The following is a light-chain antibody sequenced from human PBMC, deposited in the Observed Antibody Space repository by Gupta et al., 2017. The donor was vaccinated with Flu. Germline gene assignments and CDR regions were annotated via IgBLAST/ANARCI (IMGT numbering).Light chain of an antibody. CDR3: QQYNDWPQFT. V-gene: IGKV3-15*01. J-gene: IGKJ3*01. Sequence: EIVMTHSPATLSVSPGDRATVSCRASRSFSNDLAWYQQKPGQAPRLLIYGASFRATGSPARFSGSGSGTEFTLTISSLQSDDFATYYCQQYNDWPQFTFGPGTKVEFK. CDR2: GAS. CDR1: RSFSND.